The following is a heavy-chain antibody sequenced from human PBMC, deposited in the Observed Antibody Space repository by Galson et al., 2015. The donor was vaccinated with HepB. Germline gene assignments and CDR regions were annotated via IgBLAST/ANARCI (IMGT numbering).Heavy chain of an antibody. CDR1: GFTFSSYG. Sequence: SLRLSCAASGFTFSSYGMHWVRQAPGKGLEWVAVIWYDGSNKYYADSVKGRFTISRDNSKNTLYLQMNSLRAEDTAVYYCARGTDYAGHLTLGTASSGSESGRTRFPRDS. D-gene: IGHD4-17*01. CDR3: ARGTDYAGHLTLGTASSGSESGRTRFPRDS. V-gene: IGHV3-33*01. CDR2: IWYDGSNK. J-gene: IGHJ5*01.